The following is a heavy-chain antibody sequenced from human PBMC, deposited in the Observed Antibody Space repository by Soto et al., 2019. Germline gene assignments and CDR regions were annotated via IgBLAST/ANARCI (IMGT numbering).Heavy chain of an antibody. Sequence: ETLSLTCTVSGGSISSSSYYWGWIRQPPGKGLEWIGSIYYSGSTYYNPSLKSRVTISVDTSKNQFSLKLSSVTAADTAVYYCARHPKYYYYGMDVWGQGTTVTVSS. V-gene: IGHV4-39*01. CDR2: IYYSGST. J-gene: IGHJ6*02. CDR3: ARHPKYYYYGMDV. CDR1: GGSISSSSYY.